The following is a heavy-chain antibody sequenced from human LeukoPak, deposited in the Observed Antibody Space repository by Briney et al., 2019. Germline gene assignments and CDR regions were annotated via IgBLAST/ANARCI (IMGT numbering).Heavy chain of an antibody. D-gene: IGHD2-2*01. CDR1: GGSISSGGYY. Sequence: SETLSLTCTVSGGSISSGGYYWSWIRQHPGKGLEWIGYIYYSGSTYYNPSLKSRVTISVDTSKNQFSLKLSSVTAADTAVYYCAKTTVWYYSSSDCRGLDYWGQGTPVTVSS. J-gene: IGHJ4*02. V-gene: IGHV4-31*03. CDR2: IYYSGST. CDR3: AKTTVWYYSSSDCRGLDY.